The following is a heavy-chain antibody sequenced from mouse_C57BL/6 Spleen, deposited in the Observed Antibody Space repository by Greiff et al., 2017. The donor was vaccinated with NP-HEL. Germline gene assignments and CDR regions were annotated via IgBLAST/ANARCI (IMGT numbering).Heavy chain of an antibody. CDR3: ATSMITTRGVYYAMDY. J-gene: IGHJ4*01. Sequence: QVQLQQPGAELVKPGASVKMSCKASGYTFTSYWITWVKQRPGQGLEWIGDIYPGSGSTNYNEKFKSKATLTVDTSSSTAYMQLSSLTSEDSAVYYCATSMITTRGVYYAMDYWGQGTSVTVSS. CDR1: GYTFTSYW. CDR2: IYPGSGST. V-gene: IGHV1-55*01. D-gene: IGHD2-4*01.